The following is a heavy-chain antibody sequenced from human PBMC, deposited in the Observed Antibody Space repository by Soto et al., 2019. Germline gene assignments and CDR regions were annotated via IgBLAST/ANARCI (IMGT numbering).Heavy chain of an antibody. V-gene: IGHV1-18*01. D-gene: IGHD2-21*02. CDR2: ISAYNGNT. CDR1: GYTFTNFG. Sequence: QVQLVQSGAEVKKPGSSVKVSCKTSGYTFTNFGISWGRHAPGQVLEWMGWISAYNGNTNYAQKFQGSVTMTTDTYTITAYLELRRLRSDETAVYYCARGVTPIDYWGQVTLVTVSS. CDR3: ARGVTPIDY. J-gene: IGHJ4*02.